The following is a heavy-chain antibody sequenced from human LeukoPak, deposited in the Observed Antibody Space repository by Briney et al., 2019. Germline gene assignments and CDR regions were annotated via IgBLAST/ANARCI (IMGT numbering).Heavy chain of an antibody. CDR1: GFTFSSYW. CDR2: IKQDGSEK. V-gene: IGHV3-7*01. CDR3: ASETTRGYSYGSPTDGFDL. Sequence: GGSLRLSCAASGFTFSSYWMTWVRQAPGKGLEWVANIKQDGSEKYYVGSVEGRFTISRDNAKNSLYLQMNSLRAEDTAVYYCASETTRGYSYGSPTDGFDLWGQGTMVTVSS. D-gene: IGHD5-18*01. J-gene: IGHJ3*01.